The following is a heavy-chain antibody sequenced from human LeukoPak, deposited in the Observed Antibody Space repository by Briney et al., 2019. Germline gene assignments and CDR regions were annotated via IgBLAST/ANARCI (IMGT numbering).Heavy chain of an antibody. D-gene: IGHD2-2*02. J-gene: IGHJ4*02. CDR1: GYSFTSQD. Sequence: ASVRVSCNTSGYSFTSQDMHWVRQAPGQSLEWMGCINPGNGDTKYSQEFQGRVTITRDTSATTAYMELSSLRSDDMAVYYCTLYNYWGQGTRVTVSS. CDR2: INPGNGDT. CDR3: TLYNY. V-gene: IGHV1-3*03.